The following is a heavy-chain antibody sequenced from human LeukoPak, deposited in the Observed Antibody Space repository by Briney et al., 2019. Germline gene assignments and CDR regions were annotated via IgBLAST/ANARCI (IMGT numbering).Heavy chain of an antibody. V-gene: IGHV1-24*01. Sequence: ASVKVSCKVSGYTLTELSMHWVRQAPGKGLEWMGGFDPEDGETIYAQKFQGRVTMTEDTSTDTAYMELSSPRSEDTAVYYCATRGFSGYCDYYGYWGQGTLVTVSS. CDR2: FDPEDGET. CDR3: ATRGFSGYCDYYGY. CDR1: GYTLTELS. J-gene: IGHJ4*02. D-gene: IGHD1-26*01.